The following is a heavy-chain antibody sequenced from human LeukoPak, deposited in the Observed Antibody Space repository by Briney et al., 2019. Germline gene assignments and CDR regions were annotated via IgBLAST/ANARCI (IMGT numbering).Heavy chain of an antibody. J-gene: IGHJ5*02. D-gene: IGHD4-17*01. CDR1: RFTFSSYS. Sequence: KPGGSPRLSCAASRFTFSSYSTNWVRQAPGKGLEWVSSISSSSSYIYYADSVKGRFTISRDNAKNSLYLQMNSLRAEDTAVYYCAREDDSDGDYVGIDPWGQGTLVTVSS. V-gene: IGHV3-21*01. CDR3: AREDDSDGDYVGIDP. CDR2: ISSSSSYI.